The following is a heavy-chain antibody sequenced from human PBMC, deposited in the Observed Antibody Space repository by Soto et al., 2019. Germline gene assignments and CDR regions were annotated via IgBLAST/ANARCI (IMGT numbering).Heavy chain of an antibody. V-gene: IGHV3-48*03. CDR2: ISSSGSTI. CDR1: GFTFSSYE. CDR3: ARGRDVAQPPPRGVVVPPTGY. Sequence: EVQLVESGGGLVQPGGSLRLSCAASGFTFSSYEMNWVRQAPGKGLEWVSYISSSGSTIYYADSVKGRFTISRDNAKNSLYLQRNSLRAEDTAVYYCARGRDVAQPPPRGVVVPPTGYWGQGTLVTVSS. J-gene: IGHJ4*02. D-gene: IGHD3-22*01.